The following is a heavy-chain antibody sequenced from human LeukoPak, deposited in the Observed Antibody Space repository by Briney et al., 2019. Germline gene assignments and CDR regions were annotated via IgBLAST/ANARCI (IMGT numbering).Heavy chain of an antibody. J-gene: IGHJ5*02. CDR2: IYHSGST. CDR3: ARDLGLDYGSGSYYANWFDP. Sequence: SETLSLTCAVSGGSISSSNWWSWVRQPPGKGLEWIGEIYHSGSTNYNPSLKSRVTISVDKSKNQFSLKLSSVTAADTAVYYCARDLGLDYGSGSYYANWFDPWGQGTLVTVSS. CDR1: GGSISSSNW. V-gene: IGHV4-4*02. D-gene: IGHD3-10*01.